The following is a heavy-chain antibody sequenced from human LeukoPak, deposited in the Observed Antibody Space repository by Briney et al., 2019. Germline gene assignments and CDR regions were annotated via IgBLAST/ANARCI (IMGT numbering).Heavy chain of an antibody. CDR2: IYYSGST. CDR1: GGSISSSCYY. D-gene: IGHD3-22*01. Sequence: SETLSLTCTVSGGSISSSCYYWGWIRQPPGKGLEWIGSIYYSGSTYYNPSLKSRVTISVDTSKNQFSLKLSSVTAADTAVYYCARHKKTKYYYDGSGYLGLWGQGTLVTVSS. CDR3: ARHKKTKYYYDGSGYLGL. J-gene: IGHJ4*02. V-gene: IGHV4-39*01.